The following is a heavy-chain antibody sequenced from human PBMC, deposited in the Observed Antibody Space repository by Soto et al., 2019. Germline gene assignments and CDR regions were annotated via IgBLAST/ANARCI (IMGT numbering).Heavy chain of an antibody. D-gene: IGHD3-3*01. V-gene: IGHV1-2*06. CDR3: ARDPHEFWTSYWFDP. Sequence: ASVKVSCKSSGYTFTDYYMHWVRQAPGQELGWMGRINPNSGGTNYAQKFQGRVTMTRDTSISTAYTELSSLRSDDTAIYYCARDPHEFWTSYWFDPWGQGTPVTVSS. CDR2: INPNSGGT. CDR1: GYTFTDYY. J-gene: IGHJ5*02.